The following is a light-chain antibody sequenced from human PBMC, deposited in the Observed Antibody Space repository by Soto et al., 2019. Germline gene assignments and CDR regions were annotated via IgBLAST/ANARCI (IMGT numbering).Light chain of an antibody. CDR1: QGIGSY. V-gene: IGKV1-6*01. Sequence: AIQLTQSPSSLSASVGDRVTITCRASQGIGSYLAWYQQKAGKAPKLLIFAAATLRGGVPSRFSGSGSGTDFTFTVSSLQPEDSATYYCLQDYNYPYTFGQGTRLEI. CDR2: AAA. J-gene: IGKJ5*01. CDR3: LQDYNYPYT.